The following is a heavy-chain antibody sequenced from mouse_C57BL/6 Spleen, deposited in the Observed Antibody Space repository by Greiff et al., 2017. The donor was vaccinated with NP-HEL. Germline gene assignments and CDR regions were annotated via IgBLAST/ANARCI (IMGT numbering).Heavy chain of an antibody. V-gene: IGHV5-9*01. J-gene: IGHJ3*01. CDR3: ARPQIYYYGSSWFAY. CDR1: GFTFSSYT. CDR2: ISGGGGNT. D-gene: IGHD1-1*01. Sequence: EVQRVESGGGLVKPGGSLKLSCAASGFTFSSYTMSWVRQTPEKRLEWVATISGGGGNTYYPDSVKGRFTISRDNAKNTLYLQMSSLRSEDTALYYCARPQIYYYGSSWFAYWGQGTLVTVSA.